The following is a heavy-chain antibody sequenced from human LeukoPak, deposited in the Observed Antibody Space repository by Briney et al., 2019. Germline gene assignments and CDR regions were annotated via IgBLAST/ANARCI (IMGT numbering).Heavy chain of an antibody. CDR3: ARGRDYGDYEAFDI. CDR1: GGSISSYY. D-gene: IGHD4-17*01. CDR2: IYYSGST. V-gene: IGHV4-59*01. J-gene: IGHJ3*02. Sequence: SETLSLTCTVSGGSISSYYWSWIRQPPGKGLEWIGYIYYSGSTNYNPSLKSRVTMSVDTSKNQFSLKLSSVTAADTAVYYCARGRDYGDYEAFDIWGQGTMVTVSS.